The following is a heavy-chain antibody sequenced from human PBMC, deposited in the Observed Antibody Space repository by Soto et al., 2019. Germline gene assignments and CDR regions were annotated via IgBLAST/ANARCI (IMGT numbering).Heavy chain of an antibody. D-gene: IGHD2-8*01. J-gene: IGHJ4*02. CDR3: ARVMGVYFDY. Sequence: SVKVTCKEPGGTFGSHGIAWVRQAPGQGLEWMGGFIAMLGTPTYAKKVQGRATITADESTSTAYMELSSLRSEDTAVYYCARVMGVYFDYWGQGTLVTSPQ. V-gene: IGHV1-69*13. CDR1: GGTFGSHG. CDR2: FIAMLGTP.